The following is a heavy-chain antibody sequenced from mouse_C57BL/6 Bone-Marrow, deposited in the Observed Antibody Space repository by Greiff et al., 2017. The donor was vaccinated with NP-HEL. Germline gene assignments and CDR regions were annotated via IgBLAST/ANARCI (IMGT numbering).Heavy chain of an antibody. CDR1: GYTFTDYS. CDR2: IYPRDGST. CDR3: ARETGYYAMGC. V-gene: IGHV1-78*01. J-gene: IGHJ4*01. Sequence: QVQLKESDAELVKPGASVKISCKASGYTFTDYSIHWVKQRPEQGLEWIGYIYPRDGSTKYNEKFKGKATLTADKSSSTAYMQRNSLTAEDSAVYCSARETGYYAMGCWGQGTSVTVSS. D-gene: IGHD4-1*01.